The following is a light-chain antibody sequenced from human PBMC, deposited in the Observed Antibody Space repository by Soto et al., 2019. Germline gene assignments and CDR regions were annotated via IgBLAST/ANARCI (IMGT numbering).Light chain of an antibody. J-gene: IGLJ3*02. CDR2: QDT. V-gene: IGLV3-1*01. CDR1: KLGGKY. Sequence: SYELTQPPSVSVSPGQTASITCSGDKLGGKYVCWYQQKPGQSPLLVIYQDTQRPSGIPERFSGSNSGNTATLTISGTQAMDEADYYCQTWDRTTVVFGGGTKVTVL. CDR3: QTWDRTTVV.